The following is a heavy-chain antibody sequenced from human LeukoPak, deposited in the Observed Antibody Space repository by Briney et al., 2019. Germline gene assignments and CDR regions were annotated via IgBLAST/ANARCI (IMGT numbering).Heavy chain of an antibody. CDR1: GFTFSSYA. CDR3: ARFMVRGVFDAFDI. J-gene: IGHJ3*02. CDR2: ISYDGSNK. D-gene: IGHD3-10*01. V-gene: IGHV3-30-3*01. Sequence: PGGSLRLSCAASGFTFSSYAMHWVRQAPGKGLEWVAVISYDGSNKYYADSVKGRFTISRDNSKNTLYLQMNSLRAEDTAVYYCARFMVRGVFDAFDIWGQGTMVTVSS.